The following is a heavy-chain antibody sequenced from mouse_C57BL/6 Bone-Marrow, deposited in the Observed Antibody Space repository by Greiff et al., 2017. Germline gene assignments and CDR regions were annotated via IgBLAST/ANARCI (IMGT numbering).Heavy chain of an antibody. Sequence: VQLQQSGPGLVKPSQSLSLTCSVTGYSITSGYYWNWIRQFPGNKLEWMGYISYDGSNNYNPSLKNRISITRATSKNQFFLKLNSVTTEDTATYYCAKGRDYDVSFAYWGQGTLVTVSA. CDR1: GYSITSGYY. J-gene: IGHJ3*01. CDR3: AKGRDYDVSFAY. V-gene: IGHV3-6*01. D-gene: IGHD2-4*01. CDR2: ISYDGSN.